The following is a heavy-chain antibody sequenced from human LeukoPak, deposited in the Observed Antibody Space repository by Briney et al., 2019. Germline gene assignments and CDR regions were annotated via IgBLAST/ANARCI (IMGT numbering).Heavy chain of an antibody. Sequence: ASVKVSCKASGYTFTSYAMNWVRGAPGQGLEWMGWINTNTGNPTYAQGFTGRFVFSLDTSVSTAYLQISSLKAEDTAVYYCARAASSGWFYLAPYWGQGTLVTVSS. CDR2: INTNTGNP. V-gene: IGHV7-4-1*02. CDR3: ARAASSGWFYLAPY. CDR1: GYTFTSYA. D-gene: IGHD6-19*01. J-gene: IGHJ4*02.